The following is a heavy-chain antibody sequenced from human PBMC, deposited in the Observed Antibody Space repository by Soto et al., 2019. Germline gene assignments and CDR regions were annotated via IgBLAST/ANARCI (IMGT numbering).Heavy chain of an antibody. CDR3: AQILFGRSVAGGYFYMDV. Sequence: SGPTLVNPTETLTLTCTVSGFSLASGKVGVTWIRQPPGKALEWLAHIFSNVEKSYRTSLKDRLTISEDTSKSQVVLTMTNVDPVDTATYYCAQILFGRSVAGGYFYMDVWGKGTTVTVSS. CDR2: IFSNVEK. V-gene: IGHV2-26*01. J-gene: IGHJ6*03. D-gene: IGHD6-19*01. CDR1: GFSLASGKVG.